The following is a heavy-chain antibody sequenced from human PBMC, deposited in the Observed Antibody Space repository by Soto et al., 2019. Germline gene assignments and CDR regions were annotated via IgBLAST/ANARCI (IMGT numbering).Heavy chain of an antibody. D-gene: IGHD3-10*01. J-gene: IGHJ4*02. CDR3: ALPLLRFGAGYGY. Sequence: QITLKESGPTMVKPTQTHTLTCTFSGISLSTSGVGVGWIRQPPGKALEWLALIYWDDDKLYSPSLKSRLTFTMDTSRGHGSLTITNMALGDTAPYYCALPLLRFGAGYGYWGQGTLVTVT. V-gene: IGHV2-5*02. CDR1: GISLSTSGVG. CDR2: IYWDDDK.